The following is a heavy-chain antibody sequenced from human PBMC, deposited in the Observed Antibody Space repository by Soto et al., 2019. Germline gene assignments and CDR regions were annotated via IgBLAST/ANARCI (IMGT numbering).Heavy chain of an antibody. V-gene: IGHV1-3*01. Sequence: ASVKVSCKASGYTFTSYAMHWVRQAPGQRLEWMGWINAGNGNTKYSQKFQGRVTITRDTSASTAYMELSSLRSEDTAAYYCARAGIVVVPAAIYYYYYGMDVWGQGTTVTVSS. D-gene: IGHD2-2*02. CDR2: INAGNGNT. J-gene: IGHJ6*02. CDR3: ARAGIVVVPAAIYYYYYGMDV. CDR1: GYTFTSYA.